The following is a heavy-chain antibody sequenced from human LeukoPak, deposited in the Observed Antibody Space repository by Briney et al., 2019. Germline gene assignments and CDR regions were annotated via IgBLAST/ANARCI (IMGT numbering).Heavy chain of an antibody. CDR2: IYYSGST. D-gene: IGHD3-3*01. J-gene: IGHJ6*02. V-gene: IGHV4-59*01. CDR1: GGSISSYY. Sequence: PSETLSLTCTVSGGSISSYYWSWIRQPPGKGLEWIGYIYYSGSTNYNPSLKSRVTISVDTSKNQFSLKLSSVTAADTAVYYCARVPSPYDFWSGYRLPDVWGQGTTVTVSS. CDR3: ARVPSPYDFWSGYRLPDV.